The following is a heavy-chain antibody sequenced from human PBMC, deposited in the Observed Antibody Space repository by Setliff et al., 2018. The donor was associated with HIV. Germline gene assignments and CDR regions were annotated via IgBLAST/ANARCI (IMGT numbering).Heavy chain of an antibody. V-gene: IGHV1-18*01. CDR2: ISANNGNT. D-gene: IGHD2-2*01. CDR1: GYTFTRYG. J-gene: IGHJ6*02. CDR3: ARDGEYQVLHYYYSGMDV. Sequence: ASVKVPCKASGYTFTRYGISWVRQAPGQGLEWMGWISANNGNTKYAQRLQGGVTMTTDTSTSTAYMDLRSLRSDDTAVYFCARDGEYQVLHYYYSGMDVWGQGTTVTVSS.